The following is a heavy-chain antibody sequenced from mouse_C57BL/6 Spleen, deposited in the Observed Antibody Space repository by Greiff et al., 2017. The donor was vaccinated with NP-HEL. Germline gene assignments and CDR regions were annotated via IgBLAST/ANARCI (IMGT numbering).Heavy chain of an antibody. CDR1: GFTFSDYY. V-gene: IGHV5-16*01. CDR2: INYDGSST. J-gene: IGHJ2*01. Sequence: EVNVVESEGGLVQPGSSMKLSCTASGFTFSDYYMAWVRQVPEKGLEWVANINYDGSSTYYLDSLKSRFIISRDNAKNILYLQMSSLKSEDTATYYWASGYYSNYLDYWGQGTTLTVSS. D-gene: IGHD2-5*01. CDR3: ASGYYSNYLDY.